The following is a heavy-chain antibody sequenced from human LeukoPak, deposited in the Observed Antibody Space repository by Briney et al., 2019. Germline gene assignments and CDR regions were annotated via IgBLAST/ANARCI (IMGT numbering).Heavy chain of an antibody. J-gene: IGHJ4*02. CDR2: ISSSGSTM. CDR1: GFTFSSYE. V-gene: IGHV3-48*03. Sequence: PGGSLRLSCAASGFTFSSYEMNWVRQAPGKGLEWVSYISSSGSTMYYADSVKGRFTISRDNAKNSPYLQMNSLRAEDTAVYYCARVGYVGMGDYWGQGTLVTVSS. D-gene: IGHD2-2*01. CDR3: ARVGYVGMGDY.